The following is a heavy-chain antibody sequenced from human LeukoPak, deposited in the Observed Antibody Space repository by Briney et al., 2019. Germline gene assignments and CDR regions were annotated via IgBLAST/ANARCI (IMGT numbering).Heavy chain of an antibody. J-gene: IGHJ2*01. D-gene: IGHD6-13*01. CDR2: IYYSGST. Sequence: SETLSLTCTVSGGSISSYYWSWIRQPPGKGLEWIGYIYYSGSTNYNPSLKSRVTISVDTSKNQFSLKLSSVTAADTAVYYCARVHSFEWAAAGTTPYWYFDLWGRGTLVTVSS. V-gene: IGHV4-59*01. CDR1: GGSISSYY. CDR3: ARVHSFEWAAAGTTPYWYFDL.